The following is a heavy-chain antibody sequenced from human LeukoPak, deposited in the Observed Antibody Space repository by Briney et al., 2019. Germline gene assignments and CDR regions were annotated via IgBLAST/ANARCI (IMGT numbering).Heavy chain of an antibody. CDR2: MNPNSGNT. D-gene: IGHD4-17*01. J-gene: IGHJ4*02. CDR3: ARAPSLRGDKQQYYFDY. Sequence: GASVKVSCKASGGTFSSHAISWVRQATGQGLEWMGWMNPNSGNTGYAQKFQGRVTITRNTSISTAYMELSSLRSEDTAVYYCARAPSLRGDKQQYYFDYWGQGTLVTVSS. V-gene: IGHV1-8*01. CDR1: GGTFSSHA.